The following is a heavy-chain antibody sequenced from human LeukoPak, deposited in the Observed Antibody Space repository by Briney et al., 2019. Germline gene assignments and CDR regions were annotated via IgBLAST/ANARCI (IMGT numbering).Heavy chain of an antibody. CDR2: IIPIFGTA. D-gene: IGHD2-2*02. CDR1: RGTFSSYA. CDR3: ARVGGGRYCSSTSCYMRGWFDP. Sequence: GSSVKVSCKASRGTFSSYAISWVRQAPGQGLEWMGGIIPIFGTANYAQKFQGRVTISADESTSTAFMELSSLRSEDTAVYYCARVGGGRYCSSTSCYMRGWFDPWGQGTLVTVSS. V-gene: IGHV1-69*01. J-gene: IGHJ5*02.